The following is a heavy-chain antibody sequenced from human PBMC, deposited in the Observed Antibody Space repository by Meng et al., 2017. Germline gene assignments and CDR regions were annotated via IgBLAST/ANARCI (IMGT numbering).Heavy chain of an antibody. V-gene: IGHV3-13*01. CDR2: IGTAGDT. D-gene: IGHD3-10*01. Sequence: EVHLVESVGRLVQPGGSLRLSCADSGFTFSSYDMHWVRQATGKGLEWGSAIGTAGDTYYPGSVKGRFTISRENAKNSLYLQMNSLRAGDTAVYYCARGVVRGVIYPQFDYWGQGTLVTVSS. CDR1: GFTFSSYD. J-gene: IGHJ4*02. CDR3: ARGVVRGVIYPQFDY.